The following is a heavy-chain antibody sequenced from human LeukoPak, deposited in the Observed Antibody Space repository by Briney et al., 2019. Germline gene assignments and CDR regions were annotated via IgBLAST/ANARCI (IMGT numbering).Heavy chain of an antibody. D-gene: IGHD6-13*01. J-gene: IGHJ5*02. CDR1: GFTFSSYE. V-gene: IGHV3-48*03. CDR2: ISSSGSTI. CDR3: ARDIAAAAGPTAWFDP. Sequence: GGSLRLSCAASGFTFSSYEMNWVRQAPGKGLEWVSYISSSGSTIYYADSVKGRFTISRDNAKNSLYLQMNSLRAEDTAVYYCARDIAAAAGPTAWFDPWGQGTLVTVSS.